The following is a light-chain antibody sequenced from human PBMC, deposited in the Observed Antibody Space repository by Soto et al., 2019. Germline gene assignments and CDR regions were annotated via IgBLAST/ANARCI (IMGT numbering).Light chain of an antibody. Sequence: IQLTQSPSSLSASVGDRVTITCRASQGINTFLAWYQQKAGKAPKLLIYAASTLQSGVPSRFSGSGSGTDFTLTISSLQSEDFATYYCQQLNGYPITFGQGARLENK. CDR3: QQLNGYPIT. CDR2: AAS. J-gene: IGKJ5*01. CDR1: QGINTF. V-gene: IGKV1-9*01.